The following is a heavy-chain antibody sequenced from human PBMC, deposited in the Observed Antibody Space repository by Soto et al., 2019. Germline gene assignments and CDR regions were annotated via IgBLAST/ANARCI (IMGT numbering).Heavy chain of an antibody. CDR2: ISYDGSNK. CDR1: GFTFSSYG. Sequence: SLRLSCAASGFTFSSYGMHWVRQAPGKGLEWVAVISYDGSNKYYADSVKGRFTISRDNSKNTLYLQMNSLRAEDTAVYYCAKDRNWGSSGYYYYGMDVWGQGTTVTVSS. D-gene: IGHD7-27*01. CDR3: AKDRNWGSSGYYYYGMDV. J-gene: IGHJ6*02. V-gene: IGHV3-30*18.